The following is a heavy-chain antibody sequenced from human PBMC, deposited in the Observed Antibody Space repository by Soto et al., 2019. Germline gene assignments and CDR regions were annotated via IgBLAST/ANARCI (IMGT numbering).Heavy chain of an antibody. CDR3: AKDRHGDNFDY. V-gene: IGHV3-23*01. CDR1: GFTFNNYA. Sequence: GGSLRLSCAASGFTFNNYAMNWVRQAPGKGLEWVATISGTGGSTYYADSVKGRFTISRDNSKNTLYLQMNSLRVEDTAVYYCAKDRHGDNFDYWGQRTQVTVSS. J-gene: IGHJ4*02. CDR2: ISGTGGST.